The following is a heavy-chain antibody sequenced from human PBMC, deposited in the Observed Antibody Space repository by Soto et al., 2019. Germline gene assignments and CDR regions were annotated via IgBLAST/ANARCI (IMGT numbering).Heavy chain of an antibody. D-gene: IGHD2-15*01. Sequence: EVQLVESGGGLVQPGGSLRLSCVASGFTFSNYWMYWVRQAPGEGLVWVSRINNDGSVSSYADSVKGRLTISRDNVKNTLYLQMDSLRAEDTAVYYCARGDCVGGTWYSLAGSFYYYMDVWGKGTTVTVFS. CDR1: GFTFSNYW. CDR3: ARGDCVGGTWYSLAGSFYYYMDV. CDR2: INNDGSVS. J-gene: IGHJ6*03. V-gene: IGHV3-74*01.